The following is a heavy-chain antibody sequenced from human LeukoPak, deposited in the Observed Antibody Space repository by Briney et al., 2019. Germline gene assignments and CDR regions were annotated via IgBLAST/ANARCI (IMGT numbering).Heavy chain of an antibody. D-gene: IGHD5-18*01. J-gene: IGHJ6*02. V-gene: IGHV1-2*02. CDR2: INPNSGGT. Sequence: ASVKVSCKASGYTFTGYYMHWVRQAPGQGLEWMGWINPNSGGTNCAQKFQGRVTMTRDTSISTAYMELSRLRSDDTAVYYCARAGPRFVDTVNYYYYGMDVWGQGTTVTVSS. CDR1: GYTFTGYY. CDR3: ARAGPRFVDTVNYYYYGMDV.